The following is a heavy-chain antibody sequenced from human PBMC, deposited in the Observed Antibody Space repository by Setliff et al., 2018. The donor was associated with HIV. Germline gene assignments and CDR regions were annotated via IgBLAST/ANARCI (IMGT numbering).Heavy chain of an antibody. J-gene: IGHJ4*02. V-gene: IGHV3-7*01. D-gene: IGHD1-1*01. CDR1: GFAFNNFW. Sequence: GGSLRLSCAASGFAFNNFWMSWVRQAPGKGLEWLANINRDGSEKYYVDSVKGRFSISRDNTKNLLYLEMNSLRAEDAAVYYCAGSRGYFVQADWGQGTLVTVSS. CDR2: INRDGSEK. CDR3: AGSRGYFVQAD.